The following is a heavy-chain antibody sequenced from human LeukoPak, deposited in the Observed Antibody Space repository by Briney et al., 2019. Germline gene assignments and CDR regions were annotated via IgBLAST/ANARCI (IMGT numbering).Heavy chain of an antibody. CDR1: GFTFSSYA. J-gene: IGHJ4*02. D-gene: IGHD1-26*01. CDR3: ARDLVRSGSSG. CDR2: ISYDGGNK. Sequence: PGGSLRLSCAASGFTFSSYAMHWVRQAPGKGLEWVAVISYDGGNKYYADSVKGRFTISRDNSKNTLYLQMNSLRAEDTAVYYCARDLVRSGSSGWGQGTLVTVSS. V-gene: IGHV3-30-3*01.